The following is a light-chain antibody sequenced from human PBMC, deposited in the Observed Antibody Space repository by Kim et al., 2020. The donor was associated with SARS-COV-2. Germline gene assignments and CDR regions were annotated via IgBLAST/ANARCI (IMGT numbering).Light chain of an antibody. J-gene: IGLJ2*01. CDR3: GADHGSGSNFLVV. CDR2: VGTGGIVG. V-gene: IGLV9-49*01. Sequence: QLVLTQPPSASASLGASVTLTCTLSSGYSNYKVDWYQQRPGKGPRFVVRVGTGGIVGSKGDGIPDRFSVLGSGLNRYLTIKNIQEEDESDYHCGADHGSGSNFLVVFGGGTQLTVL. CDR1: SGYSNYK.